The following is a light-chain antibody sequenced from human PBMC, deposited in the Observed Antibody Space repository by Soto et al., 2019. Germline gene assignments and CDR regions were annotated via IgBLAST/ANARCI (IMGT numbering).Light chain of an antibody. CDR3: QQTYTTPRT. CDR1: QTITSY. V-gene: IGKV1-39*01. Sequence: DIQMTQSPSSQSASVGERVTITCRASQTITSYVDWYPQMPGQALNLVIYATSSLQSGVPSRFSGNESGTDFTLTITSLQPEDFESYYCQQTYTTPRTFGKGTTVDIK. J-gene: IGKJ1*01. CDR2: ATS.